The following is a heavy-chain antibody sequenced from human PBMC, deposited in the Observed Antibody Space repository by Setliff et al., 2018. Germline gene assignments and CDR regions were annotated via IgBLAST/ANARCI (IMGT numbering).Heavy chain of an antibody. CDR1: GGTFSSYA. V-gene: IGHV1-69*13. J-gene: IGHJ3*02. CDR3: ARALVVAAAFDI. Sequence: SVKVSCKASGGTFSSYAISWVRQAPGQGLEWMGGIIPIFGTANYAQKFQGRVTITADESTSTAYMELSSLRSEDTAVYYCARALVVAAAFDIWGQGTMVTVSS. D-gene: IGHD2-15*01. CDR2: IIPIFGTA.